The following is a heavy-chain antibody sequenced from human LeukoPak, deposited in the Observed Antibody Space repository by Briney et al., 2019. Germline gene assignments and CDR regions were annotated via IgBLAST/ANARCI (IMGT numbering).Heavy chain of an antibody. CDR3: ARSGWYDPFDY. CDR1: GYTVTSYA. D-gene: IGHD6-19*01. Sequence: ASVKVSCKASGYTVTSYAMHWVRQAPGQRLEWMGWINAGNGNTKYSQKFQGRVTITRDTSASTAYMELSSLRSEDTAVYYCARSGWYDPFDYWGQGTLVTVSS. J-gene: IGHJ4*02. V-gene: IGHV1-3*01. CDR2: INAGNGNT.